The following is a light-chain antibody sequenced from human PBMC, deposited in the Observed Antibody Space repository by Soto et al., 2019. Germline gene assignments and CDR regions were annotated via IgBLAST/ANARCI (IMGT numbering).Light chain of an antibody. CDR1: QSVTRSY. CDR3: EQYGSSPPLS. Sequence: EIVVTQSPGTLSLSPGERATLSCRASQSVTRSYLAWYQQKPGQAPRLLIYGASSRATGIPDRFSGRGSGTDFTLTISRLEPEDLAVYYCEQYGSSPPLSFGGGTKVEIK. V-gene: IGKV3-20*01. J-gene: IGKJ4*01. CDR2: GAS.